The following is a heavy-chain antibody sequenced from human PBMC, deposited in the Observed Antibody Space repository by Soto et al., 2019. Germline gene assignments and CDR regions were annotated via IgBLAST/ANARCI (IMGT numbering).Heavy chain of an antibody. CDR1: GYTFTDYD. V-gene: IGHV1-8*01. Sequence: ASVKVSCKTSGYTFTDYDINWVRQATGQGLEWIGWMNPNSGETGYAQRFQGRVTMTRSASLSTAYLELSSLRSEDTAVYYCARVAVAARPRWYNWFDPWGQGTLVTVSS. CDR2: MNPNSGET. D-gene: IGHD2-15*01. J-gene: IGHJ5*02. CDR3: ARVAVAARPRWYNWFDP.